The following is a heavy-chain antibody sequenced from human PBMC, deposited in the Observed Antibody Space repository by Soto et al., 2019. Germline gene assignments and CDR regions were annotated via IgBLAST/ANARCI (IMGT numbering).Heavy chain of an antibody. CDR1: GYTFTSYG. CDR3: ARGQVGATKRGAFDI. J-gene: IGHJ3*02. CDR2: ISAYNGNT. V-gene: IGHV1-18*04. D-gene: IGHD1-26*01. Sequence: ASVKVSCKASGYTFTSYGISWVRQARGQGLEWMGWISAYNGNTNYAQKLQGRVTMTTETSTSTAYMELRSLRYDDTAVYYCARGQVGATKRGAFDIWGQGKRVTV.